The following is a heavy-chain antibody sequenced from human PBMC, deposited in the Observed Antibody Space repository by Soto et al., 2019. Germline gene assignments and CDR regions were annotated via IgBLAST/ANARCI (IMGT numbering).Heavy chain of an antibody. J-gene: IGHJ4*02. V-gene: IGHV3-15*07. CDR1: GFSFSNAW. CDR3: TTGGSSWEILTFNY. CDR2: IKSKTDGGTT. Sequence: GGSLRLSCAASGFSFSNAWMNWVRQAPGKGLEWVGRIKSKTDGGTTDYAAPVKGRFTISIDDSKNMLYLQMSSLKTEDTAVYYCTTGGSSWEILTFNYWGQGTLVTVSS. D-gene: IGHD6-13*01.